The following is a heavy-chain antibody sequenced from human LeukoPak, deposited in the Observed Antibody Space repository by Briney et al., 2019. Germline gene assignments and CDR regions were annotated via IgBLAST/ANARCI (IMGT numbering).Heavy chain of an antibody. CDR2: IRYDGSNK. J-gene: IGHJ3*02. D-gene: IGHD6-6*01. Sequence: PGGSLRLSCAASGFTFSSYGMHWVRQVPGKGLEWVAFIRYDGSNKYYADSVKGRFTISRDNSKNTLYLQMNSLRAEDTAVYYCAKIPGQLEDIWGQGTMVTVSS. CDR1: GFTFSSYG. CDR3: AKIPGQLEDI. V-gene: IGHV3-30*02.